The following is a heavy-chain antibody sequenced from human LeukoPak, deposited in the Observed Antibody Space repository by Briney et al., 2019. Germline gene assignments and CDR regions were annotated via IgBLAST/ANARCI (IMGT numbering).Heavy chain of an antibody. V-gene: IGHV4-39*07. Sequence: SETLSLTCTVSGGSISSSSYYWGWIRQPPGKGLEWIGSIYYSGSTYYNPSLKSRVTISVDTSKNQFSLKLSSVTAADTAVYYCARDLLFDYYDSSGSRRDSAFDIWGQGTMVTVSS. CDR3: ARDLLFDYYDSSGSRRDSAFDI. CDR1: GGSISSSSYY. CDR2: IYYSGST. D-gene: IGHD3-22*01. J-gene: IGHJ3*02.